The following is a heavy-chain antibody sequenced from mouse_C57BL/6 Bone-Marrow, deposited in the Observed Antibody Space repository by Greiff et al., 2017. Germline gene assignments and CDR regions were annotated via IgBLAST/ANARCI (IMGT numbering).Heavy chain of an antibody. J-gene: IGHJ4*01. CDR2: ISSGGSYT. Sequence: EVKLMESGGDLVKPGGSLKLSCAASGFTFSSYGMSWVRQTPDTRLEWVATISSGGSYTYYPDSVKGRFTISRDNAKNTLYLQMSSLKSEDTAMYYCARWLYAMDYWGQGTSVTVSS. CDR3: ARWLYAMDY. CDR1: GFTFSSYG. V-gene: IGHV5-6*01.